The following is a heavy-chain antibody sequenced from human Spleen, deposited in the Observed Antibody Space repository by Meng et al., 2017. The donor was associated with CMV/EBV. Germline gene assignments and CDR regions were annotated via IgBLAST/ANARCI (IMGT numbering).Heavy chain of an antibody. J-gene: IGHJ4*02. V-gene: IGHV1-8*01. CDR3: ARRRGGSSWGDFDY. Sequence: ASVKVSCKASGYTFTSYDINWVRQATGQGLEWMGWMNPNSGNTGYAQNFQGRVTMTRNTSISTVYMELSGLRSEDTAVYYCARRRGGSSWGDFDYWSQGTLVTVSS. D-gene: IGHD6-6*01. CDR2: MNPNSGNT. CDR1: GYTFTSYD.